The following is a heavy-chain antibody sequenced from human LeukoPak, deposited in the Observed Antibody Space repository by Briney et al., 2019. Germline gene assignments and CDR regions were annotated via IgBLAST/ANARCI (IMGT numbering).Heavy chain of an antibody. CDR1: GGTFSSYA. CDR2: IIPIFGTA. D-gene: IGHD3-10*01. V-gene: IGHV1-69*13. J-gene: IGHJ4*02. Sequence: SVKVSCKASGGTFSSYAISWVRQAPGQGLEWMGGIIPIFGTANYAQKFQGRVTITADESTSTAYMELSSLRSEDTAVYYCARSRGHLWFGEFIFDYWGQGTLVTVSS. CDR3: ARSRGHLWFGEFIFDY.